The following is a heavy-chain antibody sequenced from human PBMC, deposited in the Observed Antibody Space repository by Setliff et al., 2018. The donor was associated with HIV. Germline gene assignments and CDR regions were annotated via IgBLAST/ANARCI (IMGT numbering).Heavy chain of an antibody. D-gene: IGHD3-10*01. CDR1: GFTFNSYW. V-gene: IGHV3-9*01. CDR2: IIWNSVGI. Sequence: PGGSLRLSCAASGFTFNSYWMHWVRQAPGKGLEWVSGIIWNSVGIAYADSVKGRFTISRDNAKNSLYLQMNSLRVEDTAVYYCARDRVPHYWGQGILVTVSS. J-gene: IGHJ4*01. CDR3: ARDRVPHY.